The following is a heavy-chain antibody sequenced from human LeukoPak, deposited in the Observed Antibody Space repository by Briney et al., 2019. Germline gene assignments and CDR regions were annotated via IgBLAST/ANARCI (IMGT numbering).Heavy chain of an antibody. CDR1: GYTFTSYY. CDR3: ARVWGSGRGYYDSSGYIGTPGPFDY. D-gene: IGHD3-22*01. J-gene: IGHJ4*02. CDR2: INPNSGGT. V-gene: IGHV1-2*02. Sequence: WASVKVSCKASGYTFTSYYMHWVRQAPGQGLEWMGWINPNSGGTNYAQKFQGRVTMTRDTSISTAYMELSRLRSDDTAVYYCARVWGSGRGYYDSSGYIGTPGPFDYWGQGILVTVSS.